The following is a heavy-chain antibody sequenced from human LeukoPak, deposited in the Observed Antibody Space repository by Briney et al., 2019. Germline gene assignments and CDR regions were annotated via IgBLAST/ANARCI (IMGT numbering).Heavy chain of an antibody. CDR2: ISGSGANT. Sequence: GGSLRLSCAASGFTFSSYGMSWVRQAPGKGLEWVSVISGSGANTYYADSVKGRFTISRDNSKNTLYLQVNSLRAEDTAVYYCAKAKSYYSNYDYWGQGTLVTVSS. CDR3: AKAKSYYSNYDY. J-gene: IGHJ4*02. D-gene: IGHD4-11*01. CDR1: GFTFSSYG. V-gene: IGHV3-23*01.